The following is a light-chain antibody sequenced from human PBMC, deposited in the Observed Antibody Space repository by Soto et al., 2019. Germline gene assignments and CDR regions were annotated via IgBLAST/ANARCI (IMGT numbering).Light chain of an antibody. Sequence: QMTQSPSSLSASVGARVTITCRASQNIRTSLNWYQQKPGKAPSLLIYGASTLQSGVPSRFSGRASATDFTLTISSLQPEDFATYYCQQSYTAPRTFGQGTKVEIK. V-gene: IGKV1-39*01. CDR2: GAS. CDR1: QNIRTS. CDR3: QQSYTAPRT. J-gene: IGKJ1*01.